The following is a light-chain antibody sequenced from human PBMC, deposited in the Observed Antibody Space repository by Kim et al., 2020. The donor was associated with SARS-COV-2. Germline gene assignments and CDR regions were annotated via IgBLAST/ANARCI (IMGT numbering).Light chain of an antibody. CDR3: QNYYSAPTTT. CDR1: QDITNY. J-gene: IGKJ5*01. CDR2: AAS. V-gene: IGKV1-27*01. Sequence: GDKVTFTCRASQDITNYLAWYQQKPGKAPKLLIFAASTLQSGVPSRFGGTGSGTAFTLTISSLQVEDVATYYCQNYYSAPTTTFGQGTRLEIK.